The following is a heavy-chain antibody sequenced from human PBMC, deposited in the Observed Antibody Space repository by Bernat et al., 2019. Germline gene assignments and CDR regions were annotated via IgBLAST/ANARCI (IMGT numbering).Heavy chain of an antibody. CDR2: IIPILGIA. J-gene: IGHJ1*01. CDR1: GGTFSSYT. D-gene: IGHD6-19*01. V-gene: IGHV1-69*08. CDR3: ARDSEGSGWYPEYFQH. Sequence: QVQLVQSGAEVKKPGSSVKVSCKASGGTFSSYTISWVRQAPGQGLEWMGRIIPILGIANYAQKFQGRVTITADKSTSTAYMELSSLRSEDTAVYYCARDSEGSGWYPEYFQHWGQGTLVTVSS.